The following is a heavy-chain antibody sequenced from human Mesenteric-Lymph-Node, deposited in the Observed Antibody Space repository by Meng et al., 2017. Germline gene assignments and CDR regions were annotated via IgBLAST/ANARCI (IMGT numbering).Heavy chain of an antibody. J-gene: IGHJ4*02. CDR3: ARDDYGDLPLDY. Sequence: RVHYGAEVKKPGASVKVSCKASGYTFTGYYVHWVRQAPGQGLEWMGWINPNSGGTNYAQKFQGWVTMTRDTSINTAYMELSRLRSDDTAVYYCARDDYGDLPLDYWGQGTLVTVSS. CDR2: INPNSGGT. CDR1: GYTFTGYY. D-gene: IGHD4-17*01. V-gene: IGHV1-2*04.